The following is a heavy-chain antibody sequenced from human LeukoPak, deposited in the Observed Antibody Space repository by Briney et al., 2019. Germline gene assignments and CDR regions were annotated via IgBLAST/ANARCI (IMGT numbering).Heavy chain of an antibody. CDR1: GFGFTTHD. CDR2: ISGSGTGT. D-gene: IGHD2-15*01. J-gene: IGHJ4*02. V-gene: IGHV3-23*01. Sequence: PGGSLRLSCVASGFGFTTHDMSWGRQAPGKGPEWVSSISGSGTGTYYTDSVKGRFTISRDTSKNTLYVQMNNLRVEDTAVYYCAKDPAGGYCSGGSCYSWSFDYWGQGTLVTVSS. CDR3: AKDPAGGYCSGGSCYSWSFDY.